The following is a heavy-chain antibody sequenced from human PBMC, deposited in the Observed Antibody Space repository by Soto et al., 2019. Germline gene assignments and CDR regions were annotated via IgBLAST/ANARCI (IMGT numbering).Heavy chain of an antibody. V-gene: IGHV4-61*01. CDR1: GGSVSSGRSY. CDR3: ARDTTVTTN. CDR2: IYYRGST. D-gene: IGHD4-17*01. J-gene: IGHJ4*02. Sequence: SETPSFNCTVSGGSVSSGRSYWSWIRQPPGKGLEWIGYIYYRGSTNYNPSLKSRVTISVDTSKNQFSLKLSSVTAADTAVYDGARDTTVTTNWGQGTLVTVS.